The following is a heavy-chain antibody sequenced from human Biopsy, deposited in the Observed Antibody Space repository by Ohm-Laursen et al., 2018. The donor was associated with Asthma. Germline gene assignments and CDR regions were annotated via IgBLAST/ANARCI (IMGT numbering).Heavy chain of an antibody. Sequence: SDTLSLTCTVSGGSITSSSYYWTWIRQPPGKGLEWIGNIHYSGSTYSNPSLKSRVTISVDTSKKQISLRLSSVIAAGTAVYYCAGFCSGGNCPDHWGQGTLVTVSS. V-gene: IGHV4-61*01. D-gene: IGHD2-15*01. CDR1: GGSITSSSYY. CDR3: AGFCSGGNCPDH. CDR2: IHYSGST. J-gene: IGHJ4*02.